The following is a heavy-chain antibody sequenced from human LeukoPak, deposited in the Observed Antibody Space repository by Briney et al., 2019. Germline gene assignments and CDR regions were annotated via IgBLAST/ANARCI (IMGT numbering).Heavy chain of an antibody. D-gene: IGHD3-22*01. Sequence: GGSLRLSCAASGFTFDDYAMSWVRQAPGKGLEWVSAISGSGGSTYYADSVKGRFTISRDNSKNTLYLQMNSLRAEDTAVYYCAKESHGSSGYNFDYWGQGTLVTVSS. V-gene: IGHV3-23*01. CDR1: GFTFDDYA. CDR2: ISGSGGST. J-gene: IGHJ4*02. CDR3: AKESHGSSGYNFDY.